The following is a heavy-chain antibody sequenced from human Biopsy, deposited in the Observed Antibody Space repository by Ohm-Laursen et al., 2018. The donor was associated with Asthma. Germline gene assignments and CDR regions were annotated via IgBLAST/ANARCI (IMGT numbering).Heavy chain of an antibody. CDR2: INAGNGHT. J-gene: IGHJ3*02. CDR3: ARTYYDFLTGQVNDAFGI. V-gene: IGHV1-3*01. D-gene: IGHD3-9*01. Sequence: ASVKVSCKASGYTFTSYAMHWVRQAPGQRLEWMGWINAGNGHTKYSQKFQGRVTITRDTSASTAYMELSSLRSEDTAVYYCARTYYDFLTGQVNDAFGIWGQGTMVTVSS. CDR1: GYTFTSYA.